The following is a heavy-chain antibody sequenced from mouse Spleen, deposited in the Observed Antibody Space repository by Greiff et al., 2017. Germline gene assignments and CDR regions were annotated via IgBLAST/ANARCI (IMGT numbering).Heavy chain of an antibody. CDR1: GYTFSSYW. V-gene: IGHV1-9*01. CDR2: ILPGSGST. D-gene: IGHD2-2*01. J-gene: IGHJ4*01. CDR3: AGGLRRRDYAMDY. Sequence: VMLVESGPELMKPGASVKISCKATGYTFSSYWIEWVKQRPGHGLEWIGEILPGSGSTNYNEKFKGKATFTADTSSNTAYMQLSSLTSEDSAVYYCAGGLRRRDYAMDYWGQGTSVTVSS.